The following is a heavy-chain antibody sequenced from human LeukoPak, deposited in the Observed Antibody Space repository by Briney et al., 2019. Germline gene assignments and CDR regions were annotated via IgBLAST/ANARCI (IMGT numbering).Heavy chain of an antibody. CDR2: INHSGST. Sequence: PSETLSLTCAVYGGSFSGYYWSWIRQPPGKGLEWIGEINHSGSTNYNPSLKSRVTISVDTSKNQFSLKLSSVTAADTAVYYCWTSSSSTVYYFDYWGQGTLVTVSS. J-gene: IGHJ4*02. D-gene: IGHD6-13*01. CDR3: WTSSSSTVYYFDY. CDR1: GGSFSGYY. V-gene: IGHV4-34*01.